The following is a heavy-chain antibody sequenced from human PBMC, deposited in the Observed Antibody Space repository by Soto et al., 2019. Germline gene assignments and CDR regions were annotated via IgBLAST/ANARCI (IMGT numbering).Heavy chain of an antibody. V-gene: IGHV3-66*01. J-gene: IGHJ6*03. CDR1: GFTVSSNY. CDR2: IYSGGST. Sequence: GGSLRLSCAASGFTVSSNYMSWVRQAPGKGLEWVSVIYSGGSTYYADSVKGRFTISRDNSKNTLYLQMNSLRAEDTAVYYCSREVRYYYYYLDVWSKGTSDTVSS. CDR3: SREVRYYYYYLDV.